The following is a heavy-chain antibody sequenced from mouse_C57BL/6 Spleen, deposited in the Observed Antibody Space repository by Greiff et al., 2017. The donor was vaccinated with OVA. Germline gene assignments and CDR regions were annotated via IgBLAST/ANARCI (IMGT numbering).Heavy chain of an antibody. CDR2: INPSTGGT. CDR3: ARRGYGSSYAMDY. Sequence: EVQLQQSGPELVKPGASVKISCKASGYSFTGYYMNWVKQSPEKSLEWIGEINPSTGGTTYNQKFKAKATLTVDKSSSTAYMQLKSLTSEDSAVYVCARRGYGSSYAMDYWGQGTSVTVSS. V-gene: IGHV1-42*01. J-gene: IGHJ4*01. CDR1: GYSFTGYY. D-gene: IGHD1-1*01.